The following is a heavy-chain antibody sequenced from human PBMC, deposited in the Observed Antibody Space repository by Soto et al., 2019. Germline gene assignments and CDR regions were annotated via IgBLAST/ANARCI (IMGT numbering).Heavy chain of an antibody. V-gene: IGHV1-69*01. CDR2: IIPIFGTA. D-gene: IGHD6-19*01. Sequence: QVQLVQSGAEVKKPGSSVKVSCKASGGTFSSYAISWVRQAPGQGLEWMGGIIPIFGTANYAQKFQGRVTITADESTSRVYMELSSLRSEDTAVYYCARAPEPDSGWFYYLDYWGQGTLVTFSS. J-gene: IGHJ4*02. CDR3: ARAPEPDSGWFYYLDY. CDR1: GGTFSSYA.